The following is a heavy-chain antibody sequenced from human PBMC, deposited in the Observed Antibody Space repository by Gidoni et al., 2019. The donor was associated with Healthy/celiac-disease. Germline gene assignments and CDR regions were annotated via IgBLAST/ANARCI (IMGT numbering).Heavy chain of an antibody. Sequence: QVQLQQWAAGLLKPSETLSLTGAAYGGSFSGYYWRWIRQPPGKGLEWIGEINHSGSTNYNPSLKSRVTISVDTSKNQFSLKLSSVTAADTAVYYCARGLSVKGRVSIVVVPAGKAFDIWGQGTMVTVSS. J-gene: IGHJ3*02. CDR2: INHSGST. D-gene: IGHD2-2*01. CDR1: GGSFSGYY. V-gene: IGHV4-34*01. CDR3: ARGLSVKGRVSIVVVPAGKAFDI.